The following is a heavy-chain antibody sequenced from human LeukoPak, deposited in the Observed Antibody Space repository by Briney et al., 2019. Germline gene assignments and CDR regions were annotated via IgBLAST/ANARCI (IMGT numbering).Heavy chain of an antibody. CDR2: IYYSGST. CDR1: GGSISSYY. Sequence: PSETLSLTCTVSGGSISSYYWSWIRQPPGKGLEWIGYIYYSGSTNYNPSLKSRVTISVDTSKNQFSLKLSSVTAADTAVYYCAGGVRITIFGVVIENWFDPWGQGTLVTVSS. CDR3: AGGVRITIFGVVIENWFDP. J-gene: IGHJ5*02. D-gene: IGHD3-3*01. V-gene: IGHV4-59*01.